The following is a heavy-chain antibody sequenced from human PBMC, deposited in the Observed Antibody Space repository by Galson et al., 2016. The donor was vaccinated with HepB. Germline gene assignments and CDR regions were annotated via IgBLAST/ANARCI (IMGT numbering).Heavy chain of an antibody. Sequence: TLSLTCSVSGDSISSGGYYWSWIRQHPGKGLEWIGFIYYTGNTYYNPSLKSRVTISLDTSKNQFSLKMTSVTAVDTAMYYCARDRRGYYGMDVWGQGTTVTVSS. CDR1: GDSISSGGYY. V-gene: IGHV4-31*03. CDR2: IYYTGNT. D-gene: IGHD3-10*01. J-gene: IGHJ6*02. CDR3: ARDRRGYYGMDV.